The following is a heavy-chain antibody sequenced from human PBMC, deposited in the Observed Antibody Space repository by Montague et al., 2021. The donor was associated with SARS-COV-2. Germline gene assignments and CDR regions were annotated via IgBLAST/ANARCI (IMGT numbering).Heavy chain of an antibody. Sequence: SLRLSCAASGFTFRRYEMNWVRQAPGTGLEGVSYISSSGSTIYYADSVKGRFTISRDNAKNSLYLQMNSLRAEDTAVYYCARVEGWIDYYDILTGYSRNLDYWGQGTLVTVSS. J-gene: IGHJ4*02. CDR3: ARVEGWIDYYDILTGYSRNLDY. CDR2: ISSSGSTI. CDR1: GFTFRRYE. D-gene: IGHD3-9*01. V-gene: IGHV3-48*03.